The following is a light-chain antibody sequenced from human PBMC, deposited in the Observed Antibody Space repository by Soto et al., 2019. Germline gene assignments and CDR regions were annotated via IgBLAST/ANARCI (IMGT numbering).Light chain of an antibody. J-gene: IGKJ4*01. CDR3: QQYQSLT. CDR1: QSIGSN. Sequence: IVMTQSPATLSVFPGERATLSCRASQSIGSNLAWYQKKPGQAPRLLIYDASTRATGIPARFSGSGSGTEFTLTISSLQSEDFAVYYCQQYQSLTFGGGTKVDIK. CDR2: DAS. V-gene: IGKV3-15*01.